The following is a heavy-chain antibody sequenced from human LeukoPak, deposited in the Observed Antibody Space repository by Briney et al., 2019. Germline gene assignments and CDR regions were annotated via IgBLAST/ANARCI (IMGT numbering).Heavy chain of an antibody. Sequence: ASVKVSCKASGGTFSSYAISWVRQAPEQGLEWMGGIIPIFGTANYAQKFQGRVTITADESTSTAYMELSSLRSEDTAVYYCARAPTTVVTRYDYWGQGILVTVSS. CDR1: GGTFSSYA. D-gene: IGHD4-23*01. J-gene: IGHJ4*02. CDR2: IIPIFGTA. CDR3: ARAPTTVVTRYDY. V-gene: IGHV1-69*13.